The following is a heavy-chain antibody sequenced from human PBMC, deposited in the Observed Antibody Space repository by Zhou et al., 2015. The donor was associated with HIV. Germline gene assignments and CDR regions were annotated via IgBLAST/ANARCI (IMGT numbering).Heavy chain of an antibody. Sequence: QVYLVQSGAELRKPGSSVKVSCKTYGAPFNTFALNWVRQAPGQGPEWVGGIIPVFGTTKNAQKFQGRVTITADRSTSTAYMDLRSLRFEDTAVYYCARERGGATRPGWRYFDLWGRGTLVTVSS. J-gene: IGHJ2*01. D-gene: IGHD6-6*01. CDR1: GAPFNTFA. CDR3: ARERGGATRPGWRYFDL. V-gene: IGHV1-69*06. CDR2: IIPVFGTT.